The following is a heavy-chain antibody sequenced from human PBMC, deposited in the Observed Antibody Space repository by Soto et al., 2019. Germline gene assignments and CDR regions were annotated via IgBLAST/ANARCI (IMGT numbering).Heavy chain of an antibody. D-gene: IGHD6-19*01. CDR3: ARSSGSYSYYGMDV. J-gene: IGHJ6*02. Sequence: GASVKVSCKPSGYTLTDYYLHWVRQAPGQGPEWMGWINPKNGDTKSAQKFQGRVTMTRDMSVTTAYLDLSSLRSDDTAQYYCARSSGSYSYYGMDVWGQGTTVTVSS. V-gene: IGHV1-2*02. CDR2: INPKNGDT. CDR1: GYTLTDYY.